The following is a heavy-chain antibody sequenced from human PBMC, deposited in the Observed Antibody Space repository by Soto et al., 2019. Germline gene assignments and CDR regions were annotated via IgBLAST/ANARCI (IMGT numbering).Heavy chain of an antibody. V-gene: IGHV1-3*01. CDR1: GYPFTSYA. Sequence: ASVNVSCKASGYPFTSYAMHWVRQAPGQRLELMGWINAGNGNTKYSQKFQGRVTITRDTSASTAYMELSSLRSEDTAVYYCARESRYCSGGSCYFLPGIDYWGQGTLVTVSS. D-gene: IGHD2-15*01. CDR2: INAGNGNT. J-gene: IGHJ4*02. CDR3: ARESRYCSGGSCYFLPGIDY.